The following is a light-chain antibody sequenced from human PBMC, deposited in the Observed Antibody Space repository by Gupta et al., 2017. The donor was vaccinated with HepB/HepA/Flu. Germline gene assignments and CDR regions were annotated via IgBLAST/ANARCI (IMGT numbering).Light chain of an antibody. CDR3: SSLTTKNTLL. V-gene: IGLV2-14*03. CDR1: SSDIGAYNH. CDR2: DVI. Sequence: QSALTQPASVSGSLGQSITISCTGTSSDIGAYNHVSWYQQHPGKAPKLMIYDVINRPSGVPNRFSGSKSGNTASLTISGLQAEDEADCYCSSLTTKNTLLFGGGTKLTVL. J-gene: IGLJ2*01.